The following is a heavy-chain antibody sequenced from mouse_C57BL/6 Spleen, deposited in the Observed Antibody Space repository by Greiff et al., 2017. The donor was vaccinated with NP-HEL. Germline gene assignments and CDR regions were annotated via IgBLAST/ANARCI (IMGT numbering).Heavy chain of an antibody. V-gene: IGHV1-31*01. Sequence: VQLKESGPELVKPGASVKISCKASGYSFTGYYMHWVKQSNGNILDWIGDIYPYNGVSGYNQKFKGKATLTIDKSSSTAYMELRSLTSKDSAVNYSTRDSTVVATVYFDVCGTGTAVTVSS. J-gene: IGHJ1*03. CDR3: TRDSTVVATVYFDV. CDR1: GYSFTGYY. D-gene: IGHD1-1*01. CDR2: IYPYNGVS.